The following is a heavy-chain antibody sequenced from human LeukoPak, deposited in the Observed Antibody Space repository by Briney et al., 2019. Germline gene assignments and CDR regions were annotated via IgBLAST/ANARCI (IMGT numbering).Heavy chain of an antibody. Sequence: GASVKVPCKTSGYTFTDYYIHWVRQAPGQGLEWMGWINPDSGYTNYAQKFQGRVTMTRDTSINTAYMELSRLTSDDTAVYYCTRETSSRYFDYWGQGTLVTVSS. V-gene: IGHV1-2*02. J-gene: IGHJ4*02. CDR1: GYTFTDYY. CDR2: INPDSGYT. CDR3: TRETSSRYFDY.